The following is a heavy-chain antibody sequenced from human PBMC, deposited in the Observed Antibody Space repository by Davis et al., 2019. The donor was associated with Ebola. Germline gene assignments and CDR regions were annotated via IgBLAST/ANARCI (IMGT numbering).Heavy chain of an antibody. V-gene: IGHV5-10-1*01. D-gene: IGHD4-17*01. CDR3: ARHPYGDYPYYYYYMDV. CDR2: IDPSDSYT. J-gene: IGHJ6*03. Sequence: GESLKISCKGSGYSFTSYWISWVRQMPGKGLEWMGRIDPSDSYTNYSPSFQGHVTISADKSISTAYLQWSSLKASDTAMYYCARHPYGDYPYYYYYMDVWGKGTTVTVSS. CDR1: GYSFTSYW.